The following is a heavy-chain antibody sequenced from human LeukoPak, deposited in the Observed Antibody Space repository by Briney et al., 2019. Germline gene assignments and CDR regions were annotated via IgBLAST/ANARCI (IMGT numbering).Heavy chain of an antibody. CDR1: GFTFSSYG. D-gene: IGHD6-6*01. CDR2: IRYDGSTK. Sequence: GGSLRLSCAASGFTFSSYGMHWVRQAPGKGLERVAFIRYDGSTKSYADSVKGRFTISRDNSKNTLYLQMNSLRAEDTAVYYCAKEFGSSSRSFDYWGQGTLVTVSS. J-gene: IGHJ4*02. V-gene: IGHV3-30*02. CDR3: AKEFGSSSRSFDY.